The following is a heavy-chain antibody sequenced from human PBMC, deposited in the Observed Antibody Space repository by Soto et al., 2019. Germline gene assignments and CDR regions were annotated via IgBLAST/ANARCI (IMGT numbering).Heavy chain of an antibody. CDR3: AKSLVVVPAAIGY. D-gene: IGHD2-2*01. Sequence: EVQLLESGGGLVQPGGSLRLSCAASGFTFSNYGMSWVRQAPGKGLEWVSAISGSGGSTYYADSVKGRFTISRDNSKNTLYLQMNSLRAEDTAVYYCAKSLVVVPAAIGYWGQGTLVTVSS. CDR1: GFTFSNYG. CDR2: ISGSGGST. V-gene: IGHV3-23*01. J-gene: IGHJ4*02.